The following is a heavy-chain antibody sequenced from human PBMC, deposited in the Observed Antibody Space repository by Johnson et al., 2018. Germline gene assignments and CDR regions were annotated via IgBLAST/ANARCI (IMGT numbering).Heavy chain of an antibody. J-gene: IGHJ3*02. CDR2: IWYDGSNK. CDR3: ARDVDTAMKAFDI. D-gene: IGHD5-18*01. CDR1: GFTFSSYG. V-gene: IGHV3-33*01. Sequence: QVQLVESGGGVVQPGGSLRLSCAASGFTFSSYGMHWVRQAPGKGLEWVAVIWYDGSNKYYADSVKGRFTISRDNSKNTLSLQMNSLRAEETAVYYCARDVDTAMKAFDIWGQGTMVTVSS.